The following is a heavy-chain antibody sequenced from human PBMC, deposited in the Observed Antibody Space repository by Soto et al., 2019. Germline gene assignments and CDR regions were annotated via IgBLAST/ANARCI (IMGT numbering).Heavy chain of an antibody. V-gene: IGHV1-3*01. D-gene: IGHD6-13*01. Sequence: QVPLVQSGAEVKKPGASVKVSCKASGYTFTNDAIHWVRQPPGQRLEWMGWINAGSGNTKYSQRFEGRVSITRDTSASTAYMEVSSLTSEDTAVYYCACEQQLATFQHWGQGTLVTVSS. J-gene: IGHJ1*01. CDR3: ACEQQLATFQH. CDR1: GYTFTNDA. CDR2: INAGSGNT.